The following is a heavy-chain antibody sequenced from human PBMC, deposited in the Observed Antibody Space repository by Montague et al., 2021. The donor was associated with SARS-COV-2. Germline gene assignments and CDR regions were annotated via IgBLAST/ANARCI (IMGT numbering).Heavy chain of an antibody. D-gene: IGHD3-9*01. V-gene: IGHV2-70*04. Sequence: PALVKPTQTLTLTCTFSGFSLSTSGLRASWIRQPPGKALEWLARIDWXDDKFYSTSLKTRPTISKDTSKNQVVLTMTNMDPVDTATYYCARSYYDILTAYYTPFDYWGQGTLVTVSS. CDR3: ARSYYDILTAYYTPFDY. CDR1: GFSLSTSGLR. CDR2: IDWXDDK. J-gene: IGHJ4*02.